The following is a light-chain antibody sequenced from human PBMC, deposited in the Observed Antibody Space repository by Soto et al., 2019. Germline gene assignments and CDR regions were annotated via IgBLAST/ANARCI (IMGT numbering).Light chain of an antibody. V-gene: IGKV3-20*01. CDR3: QQYGISPLMYT. CDR2: GAS. Sequence: EIVLMQSPGTLSLSPGERATLSCRASQSVSNNYLAWYQQKPGQAPRLLIYGASARATGVPDRFSGSGSGTDLTLTIPRLEPEDFAVYYCQQYGISPLMYTFGQGTKLGVK. J-gene: IGKJ2*01. CDR1: QSVSNNY.